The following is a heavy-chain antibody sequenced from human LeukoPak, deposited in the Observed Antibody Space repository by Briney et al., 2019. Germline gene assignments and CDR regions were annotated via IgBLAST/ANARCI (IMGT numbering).Heavy chain of an antibody. CDR3: AKSDSSGYYQY. D-gene: IGHD3-22*01. V-gene: IGHV3-23*01. CDR2: ISGSGGST. J-gene: IGHJ4*02. Sequence: GGSLRLSYAASGFTFSSYAMSWVRQAPGKGLEWVSAISGSGGSTYYADSVKGRFTISRDSSKNTLYLQMNSLRAEDTAVYYCAKSDSSGYYQYWGQGTLVTVSS. CDR1: GFTFSSYA.